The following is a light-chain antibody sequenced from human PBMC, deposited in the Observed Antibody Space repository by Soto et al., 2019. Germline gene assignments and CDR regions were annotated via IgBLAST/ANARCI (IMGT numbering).Light chain of an antibody. J-gene: IGKJ5*01. CDR3: QQADTLPIT. CDR1: QGISSY. CDR2: TAS. V-gene: IGKV1D-8*03. Sequence: VISMTQSPSLPSSSTGDRVTISCRMSQGISSYLAWYQQKPGEDPNLLSHTASTLHGGVPSRFSGSGFGTDFTLTISSLQTEDFATYYCQQADTLPITLGQGTRL.